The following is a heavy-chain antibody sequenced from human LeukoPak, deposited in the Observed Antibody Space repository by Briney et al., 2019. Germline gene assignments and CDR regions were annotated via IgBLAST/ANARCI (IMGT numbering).Heavy chain of an antibody. Sequence: GESLKISCKGSGYSFTSYWIGWVRQMPGKGLEGMGIIYPGDSDTRYSPSFQGQVTISADKSISTAYLQWSSLKASDTAMYYCARQTTVSPDWFDPWGQGTLVTVSS. CDR2: IYPGDSDT. J-gene: IGHJ5*02. CDR3: ARQTTVSPDWFDP. V-gene: IGHV5-51*01. CDR1: GYSFTSYW. D-gene: IGHD4-17*01.